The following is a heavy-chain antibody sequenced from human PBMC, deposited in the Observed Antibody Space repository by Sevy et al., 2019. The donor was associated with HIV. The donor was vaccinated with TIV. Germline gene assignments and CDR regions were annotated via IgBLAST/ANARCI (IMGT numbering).Heavy chain of an antibody. CDR1: GFTFSSYA. J-gene: IGHJ4*02. CDR2: ISASGAST. V-gene: IGHV3-23*01. D-gene: IGHD2-15*01. CDR3: AKLSCSDGNCFSIDY. Sequence: GGSLRLSCAASGFTFSSYAMTWVRQAPGNGLEWVSGISASGASTYYADSVKGRFTISRDNSKNTLYLQINSLRAEDTAVYYCAKLSCSDGNCFSIDYWGQGTLVTVSS.